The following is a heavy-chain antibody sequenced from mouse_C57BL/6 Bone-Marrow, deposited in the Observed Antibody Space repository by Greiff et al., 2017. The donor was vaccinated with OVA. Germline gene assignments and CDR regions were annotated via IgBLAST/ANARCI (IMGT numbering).Heavy chain of an antibody. J-gene: IGHJ2*01. Sequence: EVQLVESGGGLVKPGGSLKLSCAASGFTFSSYAMSWVRQTPEKRLEWVATISDGGSYTYYPDNVKGRFTISRDNAKNNLYLQRSHLKSEDTAMYYGARSYDYDRGYFDYWGQGTTLTVSS. CDR2: ISDGGSYT. CDR3: ARSYDYDRGYFDY. CDR1: GFTFSSYA. V-gene: IGHV5-4*01. D-gene: IGHD2-4*01.